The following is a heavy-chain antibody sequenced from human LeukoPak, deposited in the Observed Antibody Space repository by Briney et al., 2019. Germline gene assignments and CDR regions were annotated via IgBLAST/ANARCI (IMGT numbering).Heavy chain of an antibody. D-gene: IGHD3-22*01. J-gene: IGHJ3*02. Sequence: GASVKVSCKASGYTFTSYGISWVRQAPGQGLEWMGWISAYNGNTIYAQKFQGRVTMTEDTSTDTAYMELSSLRSEDTAVYYCATYTVKTRDSPATYYYDSSGYLAAFDIWGQGTMVTVSS. CDR1: GYTFTSYG. CDR2: ISAYNGNT. CDR3: ATYTVKTRDSPATYYYDSSGYLAAFDI. V-gene: IGHV1-18*01.